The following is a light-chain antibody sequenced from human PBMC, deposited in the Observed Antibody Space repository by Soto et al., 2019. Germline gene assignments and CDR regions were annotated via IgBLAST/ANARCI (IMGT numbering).Light chain of an antibody. CDR3: QQRSSWPLLT. V-gene: IGKV3-11*01. CDR1: QSVSNY. J-gene: IGKJ4*01. CDR2: DAS. Sequence: EIVLTQSPATLSLSPGERATLSCRASQSVSNYLAWFQQKPGQAPRLLIYDASNRATGIPARFSCSRSGTDFTITISSLGPEDFAVYYCQQRSSWPLLTFGGGTKVVI.